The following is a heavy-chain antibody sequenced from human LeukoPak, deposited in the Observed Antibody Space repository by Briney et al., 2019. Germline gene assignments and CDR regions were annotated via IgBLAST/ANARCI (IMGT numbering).Heavy chain of an antibody. CDR3: ASCYGDYESCSYGMDV. J-gene: IGHJ6*02. D-gene: IGHD4-17*01. V-gene: IGHV4-39*07. CDR2: IYYSGST. Sequence: PSETLSLTCTVSGGSISSGSYYWSWIRQPAGKGLEWIGSIYYSGSTYYNPSLKSRVTISVDTSKNQFSLKLSSVTAADTAVYYCASCYGDYESCSYGMDVWGQGTTVTVSS. CDR1: GGSISSGSYY.